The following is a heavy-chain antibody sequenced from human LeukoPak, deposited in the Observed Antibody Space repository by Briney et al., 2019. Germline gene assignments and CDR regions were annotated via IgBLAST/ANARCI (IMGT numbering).Heavy chain of an antibody. V-gene: IGHV1-18*01. D-gene: IGHD6-13*01. Sequence: ASVKVSCKASGYTFRSHGIYWVRQAPGQGLEWMGWISPYNDETNYARMFRDRVIMTTETSTTTAYMELRGLTSDDTAVYFCAREADTNSWYRPAFRLLDVWGQGTLVTVFS. CDR3: AREADTNSWYRPAFRLLDV. J-gene: IGHJ4*02. CDR2: ISPYNDET. CDR1: GYTFRSHG.